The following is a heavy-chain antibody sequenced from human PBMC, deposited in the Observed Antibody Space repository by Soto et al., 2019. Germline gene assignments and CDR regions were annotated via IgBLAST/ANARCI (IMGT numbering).Heavy chain of an antibody. D-gene: IGHD3-22*01. V-gene: IGHV3-72*01. CDR2: TRNKANSYTT. CDR3: AAGGYDSSGYYYWYAFDI. Sequence: EVQLVESGGGLVQPGGSRRLSCAASGFTFSDHYMDWVRQAPGKGLEWVGRTRNKANSYTTEYAASVKGRFTISRDDSKNSLYLQMNSLKTEDTAVYYCAAGGYDSSGYYYWYAFDIWGQGTMVTVSS. J-gene: IGHJ3*02. CDR1: GFTFSDHY.